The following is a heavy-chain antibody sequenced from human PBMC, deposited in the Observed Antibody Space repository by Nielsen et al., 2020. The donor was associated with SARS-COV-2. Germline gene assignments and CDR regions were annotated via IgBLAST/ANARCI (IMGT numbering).Heavy chain of an antibody. CDR2: FFYSGST. V-gene: IGHV4-39*01. D-gene: IGHD3-22*01. Sequence: RQAPGKGLEWIGSFFYSGSTYYNPSLRSRVTISVDTSKNQFSLKLSSVTAADTAVYYCARWLVITRVVIHWGQGTLVTVSS. J-gene: IGHJ4*02. CDR3: ARWLVITRVVIH.